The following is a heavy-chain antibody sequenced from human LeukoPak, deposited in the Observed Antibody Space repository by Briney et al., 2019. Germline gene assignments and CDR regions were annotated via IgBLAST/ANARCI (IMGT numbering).Heavy chain of an antibody. CDR2: INHSGST. J-gene: IGHJ6*02. Sequence: KPSDTLSLTCAVYGGSFSGYYWSWIRQPPGKGLEWIGEINHSGSTNYNPSLKSRVTISVDTSKNQFSLKLSSVTAADTAVYYCARGYSSSWYDVGMDVWGQGTTVTVSS. V-gene: IGHV4-34*01. CDR3: ARGYSSSWYDVGMDV. D-gene: IGHD6-13*01. CDR1: GGSFSGYY.